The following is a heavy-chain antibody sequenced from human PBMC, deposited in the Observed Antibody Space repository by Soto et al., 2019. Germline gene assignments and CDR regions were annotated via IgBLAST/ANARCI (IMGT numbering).Heavy chain of an antibody. CDR2: IIPIFGTA. D-gene: IGHD5-12*01. Sequence: VASVKVSCKASGGTFSSYAISWVRQAPGQGLEWMGGIIPIFGTANYAQKFQGRVTITADESTSTAYMELSSLRSEDTAVYYCARGLSGYEFGAYWGQGTLVTVSS. CDR1: GGTFSSYA. V-gene: IGHV1-69*13. J-gene: IGHJ4*02. CDR3: ARGLSGYEFGAY.